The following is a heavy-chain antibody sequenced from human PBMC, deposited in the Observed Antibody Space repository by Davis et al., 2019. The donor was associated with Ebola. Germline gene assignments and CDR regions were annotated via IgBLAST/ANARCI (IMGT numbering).Heavy chain of an antibody. CDR1: GFTFSSYG. D-gene: IGHD3-10*01. V-gene: IGHV3-30*02. CDR3: ATPFWFGELC. CDR2: IWYDGSNK. J-gene: IGHJ4*02. Sequence: GESLKISCAASGFTFSSYGMHWVRQAPGKGLEWVAVIWYDGSNKYYADSVKGRFTISRDNSKNTLYLQMNSLRAEDTAVYYCATPFWFGELCWGQGTLVTVSS.